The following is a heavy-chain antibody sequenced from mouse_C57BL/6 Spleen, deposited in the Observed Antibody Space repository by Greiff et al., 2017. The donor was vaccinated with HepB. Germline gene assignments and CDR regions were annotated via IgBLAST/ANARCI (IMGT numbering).Heavy chain of an antibody. CDR1: GFTFSSYA. D-gene: IGHD1-1*01. Sequence: EVKLMESGGGLVKPGGSLKLSCAASGFTFSSYAMSWVRQTPEKRLEWVATISDGGSYTYYPDNVKGRFTISRDNAKNNLYLQMSHLKSEDTAMYYCAREGLYYGSSLDYWGQGTTLTVSS. CDR2: ISDGGSYT. CDR3: AREGLYYGSSLDY. J-gene: IGHJ2*01. V-gene: IGHV5-4*01.